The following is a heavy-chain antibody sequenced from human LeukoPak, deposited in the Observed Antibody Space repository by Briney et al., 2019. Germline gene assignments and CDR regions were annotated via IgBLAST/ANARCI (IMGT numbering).Heavy chain of an antibody. Sequence: PGGSLRLSCAASGFTFSTYAMSWVRQAPGKGLEWLSAISNSGGSTYYPDSVKGRFTISRDNAKNALYLQMNSLRAEDTAVYFCARDYVYAFDYWGQGTLVTVSS. CDR3: ARDYVYAFDY. CDR2: ISNSGGST. J-gene: IGHJ4*02. V-gene: IGHV3-23*01. CDR1: GFTFSTYA. D-gene: IGHD2/OR15-2a*01.